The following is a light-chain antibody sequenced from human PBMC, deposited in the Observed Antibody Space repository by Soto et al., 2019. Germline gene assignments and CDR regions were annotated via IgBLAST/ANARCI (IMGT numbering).Light chain of an antibody. Sequence: QSVLTQPPSASGTPGQRVTISCSGSNSNIGRNTVNWYQQLPGTAPKLLIYRNNQRPSGVPDRFSGSKSGTSASLAISGLQSDDESDYYCASWDDGLTGYVFGTGTKLTV. CDR1: NSNIGRNT. V-gene: IGLV1-44*01. CDR2: RNN. CDR3: ASWDDGLTGYV. J-gene: IGLJ1*01.